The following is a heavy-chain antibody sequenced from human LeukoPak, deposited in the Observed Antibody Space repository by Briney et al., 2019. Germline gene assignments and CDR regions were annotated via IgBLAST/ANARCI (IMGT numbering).Heavy chain of an antibody. CDR3: AREWRFGELCYGMDV. J-gene: IGHJ6*02. CDR1: GFTFSSYE. Sequence: PGGSLRLSCAASGFTFSSYEMNWVRQAPGQGLEWVSYISSSGSTIYYADSVKGRFTISRDNAKNSLYLQMNSLRAEDTAVYYCAREWRFGELCYGMDVWGQGTTVTVSS. D-gene: IGHD3-10*01. V-gene: IGHV3-48*03. CDR2: ISSSGSTI.